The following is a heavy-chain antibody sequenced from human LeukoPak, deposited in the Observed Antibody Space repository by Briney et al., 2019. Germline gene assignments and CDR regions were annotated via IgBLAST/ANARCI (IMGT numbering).Heavy chain of an antibody. V-gene: IGHV3-11*04. Sequence: GGSLRLSCAASGFTFSDYYMSWIRQAPGKGLEWVSYISSSGTTIDYADSVKGRFTISRDNAKNSLFLQMNSLRAEDTAVYYCARDQSTKGAYYYYMDVWGKGTTVTVSS. D-gene: IGHD1-1*01. J-gene: IGHJ6*03. CDR3: ARDQSTKGAYYYYMDV. CDR1: GFTFSDYY. CDR2: ISSSGTTI.